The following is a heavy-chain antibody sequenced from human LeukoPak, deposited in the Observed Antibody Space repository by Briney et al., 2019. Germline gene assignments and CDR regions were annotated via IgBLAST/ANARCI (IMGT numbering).Heavy chain of an antibody. V-gene: IGHV5-51*01. CDR1: GYSFASQW. CDR3: ARLSGSWNFDY. J-gene: IGHJ4*02. CDR2: INPGDSGT. D-gene: IGHD6-13*01. Sequence: PGESLKISCKGSGYSFASQWIGWVRQMPGKGLEWMGIINPGDSGTRYSPSFQGQVTISVDKSISTAYLQWTSLKASDTAMYYCARLSGSWNFDYWGQGTLVTVSS.